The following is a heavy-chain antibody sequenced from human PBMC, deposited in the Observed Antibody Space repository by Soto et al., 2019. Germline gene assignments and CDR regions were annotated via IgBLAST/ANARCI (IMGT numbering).Heavy chain of an antibody. CDR3: ASHEGLPFGEYSGYFDY. CDR1: GGSFSGYY. V-gene: IGHV4-34*01. CDR2: INHSGST. D-gene: IGHD5-12*01. J-gene: IGHJ4*02. Sequence: PSETLSLTCAVYGGSFSGYYWSWIRQPPGKGLEWIGEINHSGSTNYNPSLKSRVTISVDTSKNQFSLKLSSVTAADTAVYYCASHEGLPFGEYSGYFDYWGQGTLVTVSS.